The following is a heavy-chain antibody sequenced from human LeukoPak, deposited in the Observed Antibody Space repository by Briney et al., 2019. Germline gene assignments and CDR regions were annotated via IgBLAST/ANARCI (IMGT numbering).Heavy chain of an antibody. Sequence: ASVKVSCKASGYSFSDYYMHWVRQAPGQGLEWMGWMKPTSGGTNYAQKFQGRVTMTRDTSITTAYMELSRLRSDDTAVYYCARALSDCSKGVCYCLDDWVPYGMDVWGQGTTVTVSS. CDR3: ARALSDCSKGVCYCLDDWVPYGMDV. J-gene: IGHJ6*02. CDR1: GYSFSDYY. D-gene: IGHD2-8*01. CDR2: MKPTSGGT. V-gene: IGHV1-2*02.